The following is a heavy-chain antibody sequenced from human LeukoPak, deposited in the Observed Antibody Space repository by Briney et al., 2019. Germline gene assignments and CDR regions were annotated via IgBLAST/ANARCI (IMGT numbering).Heavy chain of an antibody. CDR2: INPNSGGT. D-gene: IGHD3-3*01. V-gene: IGHV1-2*06. Sequence: GASVKVSCKASGYTFTGYYMHWVRQAPGQGLEWMGRINPNSGGTNYAQKFQGRVTMTRDTSISTAYMELSRLRSDDTAVYYCARGEGWSDYYRSLAYWGQGTLVTVSS. CDR3: ARGEGWSDYYRSLAY. J-gene: IGHJ4*02. CDR1: GYTFTGYY.